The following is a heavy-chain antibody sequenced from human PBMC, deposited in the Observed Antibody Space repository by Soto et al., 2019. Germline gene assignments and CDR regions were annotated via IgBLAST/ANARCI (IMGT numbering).Heavy chain of an antibody. Sequence: QVQLVQSGVEVKKPGASMKISCRTSGYTFTNYAINWVRQAPGQGLEWVAWISTQSGTTKYGQRLQGRVTVTTATSTSTAYMELRNLRSDDTALYYCARGGYKGSWGQGTLVTVSS. CDR3: ARGGYKGS. CDR2: ISTQSGTT. CDR1: GYTFTNYA. J-gene: IGHJ5*02. D-gene: IGHD5-12*01. V-gene: IGHV1-18*01.